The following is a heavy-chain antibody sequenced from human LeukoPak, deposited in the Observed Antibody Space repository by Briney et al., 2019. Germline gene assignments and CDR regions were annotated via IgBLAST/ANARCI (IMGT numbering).Heavy chain of an antibody. V-gene: IGHV3-23*01. CDR1: GFTLSSYA. CDR2: IDVTTGGS. D-gene: IGHD2-2*01. CDR3: AKVNYYQPYF. Sequence: AGGSLRLSCAASGFTLSSYAMSWVRQAPGKGLEWVSTIDVTTGGSYYADSVKGRFTISRDTFQNTLYLQLNGLRVDDTAVYYCAKVNYYQPYFWGQGTLVTVSS. J-gene: IGHJ4*02.